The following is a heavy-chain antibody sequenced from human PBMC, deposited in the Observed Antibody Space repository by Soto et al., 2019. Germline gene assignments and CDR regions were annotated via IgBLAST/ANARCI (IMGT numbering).Heavy chain of an antibody. V-gene: IGHV4-30-4*01. CDR3: ATESGSTYGYFDH. D-gene: IGHD5-18*01. J-gene: IGHJ4*02. Sequence: SETLSLTCTVSGGSVTSDEDYWTWIRQSPGKGLEWIGYISNSGSTGYNPSLKTRLSMSVDRSKNQFTLRLTSVTTADTAVYFCATESGSTYGYFDHWGQGTQVTVSS. CDR2: ISNSGST. CDR1: GGSVTSDEDY.